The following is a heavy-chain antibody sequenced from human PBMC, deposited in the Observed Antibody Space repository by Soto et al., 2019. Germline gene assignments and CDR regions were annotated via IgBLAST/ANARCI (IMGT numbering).Heavy chain of an antibody. CDR3: ARGQEGIVATH. D-gene: IGHD5-12*01. CDR1: GGSLTGYY. CDR2: VKDGGST. J-gene: IGHJ4*02. Sequence: QVQLQQWGAGLLKPSETLSLTCTVNGGSLTGYYWSWIRQPPGKGLAWIGEVKDGGSTNYSPSLRGRVALSADTAKSHFSLRLNSVTAADTAVYFCARGQEGIVATHWDQGALVTVSS. V-gene: IGHV4-34*01.